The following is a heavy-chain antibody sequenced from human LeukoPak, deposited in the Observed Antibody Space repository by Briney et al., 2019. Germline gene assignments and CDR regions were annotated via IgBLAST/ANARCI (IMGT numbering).Heavy chain of an antibody. CDR3: ARSESLLWFGELLPNNWFDP. D-gene: IGHD3-10*01. Sequence: GGSLRLSCAASGFTVSNNYLSWVRQAPGKGVEWVSIIYTDGGTYYADSVKGRFTISRDNSKNTLYLQMNSLRAEDTAVYYCARSESLLWFGELLPNNWFDPWGQGTLVTVSS. CDR1: GFTVSNNY. CDR2: IYTDGGT. J-gene: IGHJ5*02. V-gene: IGHV3-53*01.